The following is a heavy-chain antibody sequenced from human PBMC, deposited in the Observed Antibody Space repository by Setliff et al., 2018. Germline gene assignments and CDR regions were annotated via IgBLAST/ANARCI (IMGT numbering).Heavy chain of an antibody. J-gene: IGHJ3*02. CDR1: GVSISSYY. V-gene: IGHV4-59*01. Sequence: SETLSLTCNVSGVSISSYYWSWIRQPPGKGLESIGYIQKSGSTNYNPSLMSRVSISVDTSKNQFSLKLRSVTAADTAVYYCASPRRDDLDSPFDAFDIWGQGTMVTVSS. CDR3: ASPRRDDLDSPFDAFDI. CDR2: IQKSGST. D-gene: IGHD3-3*01.